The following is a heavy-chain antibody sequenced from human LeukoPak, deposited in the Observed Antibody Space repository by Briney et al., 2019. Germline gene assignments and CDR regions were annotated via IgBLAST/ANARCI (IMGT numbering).Heavy chain of an antibody. CDR2: IYHSGST. D-gene: IGHD3-22*01. V-gene: IGHV4-38-2*02. Sequence: KPSETLSLTYTASGYSISSGYYWGWIRQPPGNGLEWIGSIYHSGSTYYNPSLKSRVTISVDTSKNQFSLELSSVTAAYTAVYYCAREGITMIKAPVAFDIWVRGTMVTVSS. CDR3: AREGITMIKAPVAFDI. J-gene: IGHJ3*02. CDR1: GYSISSGYY.